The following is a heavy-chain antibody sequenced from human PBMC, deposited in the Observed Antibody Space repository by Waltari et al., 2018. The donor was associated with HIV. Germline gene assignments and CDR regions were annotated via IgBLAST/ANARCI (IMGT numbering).Heavy chain of an antibody. D-gene: IGHD6-19*01. J-gene: IGHJ4*02. Sequence: QLQLQESGPGLVKPSETLSLTCTLSGGSISSSSYYWGWLRQPPGKGLEWIGSIYYSGSTYYNPSLKSRVTISVDTSKNQFSLKLSSVTAADTAVYYCARHNSRGYSSGQFDYWGQGTLVTVSS. CDR2: IYYSGST. CDR1: GGSISSSSYY. V-gene: IGHV4-39*01. CDR3: ARHNSRGYSSGQFDY.